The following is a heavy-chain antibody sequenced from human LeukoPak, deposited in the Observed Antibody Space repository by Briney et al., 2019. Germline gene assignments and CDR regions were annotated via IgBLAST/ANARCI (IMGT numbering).Heavy chain of an antibody. J-gene: IGHJ6*03. Sequence: PGGSLRLSCAASGFTFSSYGMHWVRQAPGKGLEWVAFIPYDGSNKYYADSVKGRFTISRDNSKNTLYLQMNSLRAEDTAVYYCAKDRCSNGVGCYYYYMDVWGKGTTVTISS. CDR3: AKDRCSNGVGCYYYYMDV. CDR1: GFTFSSYG. CDR2: IPYDGSNK. D-gene: IGHD2-8*01. V-gene: IGHV3-30*02.